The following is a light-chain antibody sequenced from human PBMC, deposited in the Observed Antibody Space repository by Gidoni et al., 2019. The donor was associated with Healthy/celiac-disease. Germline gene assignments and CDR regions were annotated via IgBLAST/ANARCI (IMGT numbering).Light chain of an antibody. V-gene: IGKV1-39*01. J-gene: IGKJ2*02. CDR1: QSISSY. CDR2: AAS. CDR3: QQSYSTPRT. Sequence: DIQMTKSPSSLSASVGDRVTITCRASQSISSYLNWYQQKPGKAPKLLIYAASSLQSGVPSRFSGSGSVTDFTRTISSLQPEDFATYFCQQSYSTPRTFGQGTKLEIK.